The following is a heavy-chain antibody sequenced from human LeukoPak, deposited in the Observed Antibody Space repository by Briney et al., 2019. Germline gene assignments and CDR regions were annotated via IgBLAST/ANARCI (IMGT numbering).Heavy chain of an antibody. CDR2: IKQDGSEK. J-gene: IGHJ4*02. D-gene: IGHD1-1*01. V-gene: IGHV3-7*01. CDR1: GFTFSSYD. CDR3: ATSFGTY. Sequence: GGSLRLSCAASGFTFSSYDMTWVRQAPGKGLEWVANIKQDGSEKYYVDSVKGRFTISRDNAKNSLYLQMNSLRAEDTAVYYCATSFGTYWGQGILVTVSS.